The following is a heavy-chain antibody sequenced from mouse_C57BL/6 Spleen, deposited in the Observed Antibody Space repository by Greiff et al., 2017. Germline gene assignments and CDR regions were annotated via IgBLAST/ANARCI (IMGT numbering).Heavy chain of an antibody. CDR3: ARNDAMDY. J-gene: IGHJ4*01. CDR2: IWSGGST. V-gene: IGHV2-2*01. Sequence: VMLVESGPGLVQPSQSLSITCTVSGFSLTSYGVHWVRQSPGKGLEWLGVIWSGGSTDYNAAFISRLSISKDNSKCQVFFKMNSLQADDTAIYYCARNDAMDYWGQGTSVTVSS. CDR1: GFSLTSYG.